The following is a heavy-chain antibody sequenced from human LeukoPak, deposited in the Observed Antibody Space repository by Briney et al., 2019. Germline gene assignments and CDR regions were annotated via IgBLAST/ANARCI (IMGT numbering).Heavy chain of an antibody. CDR3: ARAASYGDYLGY. Sequence: SVEVSCKASGGTFSSYAISWVRQAPGQGLEWMGRIIPIFGTANYAQKFQGRVTITADKSTSTAYMELSSLRSEDTAVYYCARAASYGDYLGYWGQGTLVTVSS. CDR2: IIPIFGTA. J-gene: IGHJ4*02. V-gene: IGHV1-69*06. CDR1: GGTFSSYA. D-gene: IGHD4-17*01.